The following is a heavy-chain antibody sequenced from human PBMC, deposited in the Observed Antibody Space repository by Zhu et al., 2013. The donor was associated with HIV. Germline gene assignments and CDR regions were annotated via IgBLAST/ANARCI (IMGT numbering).Heavy chain of an antibody. CDR3: ARGGEGGVVPAGTWSFDL. D-gene: IGHD3-3*01. V-gene: IGHV1-69*01. CDR1: GGTFSSYA. J-gene: IGHJ2*01. Sequence: QVQLVQSGAEVKKPGSSVKVSCKASGGTFSSYAISWVRQAPGQGLEWMGGIIPIFGTANYAQKFQGRVTITADESTSTAYMELSSLRSEDTAVYYCARGGEGGVVPAGTWSFDLWGRWRPSVTVSS. CDR2: IIPIFGTA.